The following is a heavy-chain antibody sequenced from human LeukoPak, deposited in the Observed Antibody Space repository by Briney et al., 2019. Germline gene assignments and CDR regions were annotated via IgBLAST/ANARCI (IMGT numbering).Heavy chain of an antibody. V-gene: IGHV1-69*13. CDR3: ACCSSTSCPTGDWYFDL. Sequence: SVKVSCKASGGTFSSYAISWVRQAPGQGLEWMGGIIPIFGTANYAQKFQGRVTITADESTSTAYMELSSLRSEDTAAYYRACCSSTSCPTGDWYFDLWGRGTLVTVSS. CDR1: GGTFSSYA. CDR2: IIPIFGTA. D-gene: IGHD2-2*01. J-gene: IGHJ2*01.